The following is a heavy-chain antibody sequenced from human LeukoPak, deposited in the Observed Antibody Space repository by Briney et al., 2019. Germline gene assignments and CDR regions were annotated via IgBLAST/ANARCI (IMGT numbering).Heavy chain of an antibody. D-gene: IGHD6-13*01. CDR3: ARGDQQLVDFDY. Sequence: ASVKVSCMASGGTFISYAISWVRQAPGQGLEWRGRINPNSGGTNYAQKVQGRGTITRDTAISKAYMEVSRLRSDHTAVYYCARGDQQLVDFDYWGQGTLVTVSS. CDR2: INPNSGGT. V-gene: IGHV1-2*06. J-gene: IGHJ4*02. CDR1: GGTFISYA.